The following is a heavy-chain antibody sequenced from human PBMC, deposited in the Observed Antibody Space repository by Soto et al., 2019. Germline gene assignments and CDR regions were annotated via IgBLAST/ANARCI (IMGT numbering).Heavy chain of an antibody. CDR2: ISYEGSEK. CDR1: XFTXSXNG. J-gene: IGHJ4*01. V-gene: IGHV3-30*18. D-gene: IGHD6-13*01. CDR3: VKDKGAAAGFDY. Sequence: QVHLVXXGGXXVXXXXXLRXXCAAXXFTXSXNGMHWVXQAPGKGLEWMGVISYEGSEKYYAGSVKGRFTISXXXXKXXLYLQMDTLRAEDTAIYYCVKDKGAAAGFDYWGXXILVTVSS.